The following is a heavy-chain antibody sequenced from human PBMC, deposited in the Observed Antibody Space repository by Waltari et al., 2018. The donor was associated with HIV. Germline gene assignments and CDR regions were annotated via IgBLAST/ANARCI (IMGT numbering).Heavy chain of an antibody. D-gene: IGHD3-10*01. CDR2: LNGDGTTN. V-gene: IGHV3-74*01. CDR3: ARRHATEGVLDL. J-gene: IGHJ2*01. Sequence: EVQLLESGGGLVQPGGSLSISCAASGFTFSNFWMHWVRQVPGKGPVWISRLNGDGTTNLYADSVKGRFTISRDNTRDALYLQMNSLRAEDTAVYYCARRHATEGVLDLWGRGTLVTVSS. CDR1: GFTFSNFW.